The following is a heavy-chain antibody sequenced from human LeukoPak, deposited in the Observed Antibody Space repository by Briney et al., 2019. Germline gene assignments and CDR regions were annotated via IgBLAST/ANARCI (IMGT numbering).Heavy chain of an antibody. Sequence: GGSLRLSCAASGFTFISYWMSWVRQAPGKGLECLANIKQDGSEKCYVDSVLGRFTISRDNAKNSLILQMNSLRAEDTAVYYCARDGTGSSFYDYWGQGTLVTVSS. D-gene: IGHD3-10*01. J-gene: IGHJ4*02. CDR2: IKQDGSEK. CDR3: ARDGTGSSFYDY. V-gene: IGHV3-7*01. CDR1: GFTFISYW.